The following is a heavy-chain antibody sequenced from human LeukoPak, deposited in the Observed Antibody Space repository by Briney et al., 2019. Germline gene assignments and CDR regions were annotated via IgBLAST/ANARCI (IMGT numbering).Heavy chain of an antibody. CDR3: AKGGEDPRIVVMTAIYFDY. Sequence: AGGSLRLSCAASGFTFSTYAMSWVRQAPGKGLEWVSTISGSGANTYYADPVRGRFTISRDNSKNTLYLHMNSLRAEDTAVYYCAKGGEDPRIVVMTAIYFDYWGQGTLVTVSS. CDR2: ISGSGANT. J-gene: IGHJ4*02. V-gene: IGHV3-23*01. CDR1: GFTFSTYA. D-gene: IGHD2-21*02.